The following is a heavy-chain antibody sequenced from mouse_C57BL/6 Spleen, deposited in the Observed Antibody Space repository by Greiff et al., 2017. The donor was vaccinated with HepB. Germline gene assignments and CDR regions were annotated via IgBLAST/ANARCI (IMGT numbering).Heavy chain of an antibody. D-gene: IGHD4-1*01. V-gene: IGHV5-17*01. CDR1: GFTFSDYG. CDR3: ARAGTWYFDV. J-gene: IGHJ1*03. Sequence: EVKVVESGGGLVKPGGSLKLSCAASGFTFSDYGMHWVRQAPEKGLEWVAYISSGSSTIYYADTVKGRFTISRDNAKNTLFPQMTSLRSEDTAMYYCARAGTWYFDVWGTGTTVTVSS. CDR2: ISSGSSTI.